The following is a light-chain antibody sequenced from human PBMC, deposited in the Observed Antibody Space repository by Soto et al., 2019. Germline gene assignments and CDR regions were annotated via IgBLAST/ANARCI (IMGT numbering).Light chain of an antibody. J-gene: IGLJ1*01. CDR3: SSYTSSSTXV. CDR2: DVS. CDR1: SSDVGGYNY. V-gene: IGLV2-14*01. Sequence: QSVLTQPASVSGSPGQSSTISCTGTSSDVGGYNYVSWYQQHPGKAPKLMIYDVSNRPSGVSNRFSGSKSGNTASLTISGLQAEDEADYYCSSYTSSSTXVFGTGTKVTVL.